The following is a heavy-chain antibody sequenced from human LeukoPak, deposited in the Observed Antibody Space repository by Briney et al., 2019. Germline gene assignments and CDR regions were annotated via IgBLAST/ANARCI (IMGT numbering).Heavy chain of an antibody. CDR3: AREREHDYGTDY. CDR1: GFTFTSYS. Sequence: GGSLRLSCAASGFTFTSYSMNWVRHAPGKGLEWVSYISSSGRPIYYADSVKGRFTISRDNAKNSLYLQMNGLRAEDTAVYYCAREREHDYGTDYWGQGTLVTVSS. CDR2: ISSSGRPI. V-gene: IGHV3-48*01. J-gene: IGHJ4*02. D-gene: IGHD4-17*01.